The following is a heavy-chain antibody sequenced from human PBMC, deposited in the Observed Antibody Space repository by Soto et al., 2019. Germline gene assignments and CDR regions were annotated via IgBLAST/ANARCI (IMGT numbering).Heavy chain of an antibody. D-gene: IGHD3-22*01. Sequence: SETLSLTCTVSGGSISSDDYCWSWIRQAPGRGLEWIGYIHSSGSIYYNPSLKSRATMSIDTAGNQFSLKVSSVTVADTAVYYCARDLDGLHDDTSGPFPRPGWGQGTLVTVS. CDR1: GGSISSDDYC. V-gene: IGHV4-30-4*01. J-gene: IGHJ1*01. CDR3: ARDLDGLHDDTSGPFPRPG. CDR2: IHSSGSI.